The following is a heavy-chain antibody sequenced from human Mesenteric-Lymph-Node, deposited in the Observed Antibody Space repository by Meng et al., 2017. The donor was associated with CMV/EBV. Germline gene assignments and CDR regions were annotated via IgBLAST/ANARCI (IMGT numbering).Heavy chain of an antibody. CDR3: ARGFDSQTGDRFDY. D-gene: IGHD7-27*01. CDR1: GGSVSSGSYY. CDR2: IYYSGST. Sequence: SETLSLTCTVSGGSVSSGSYYWSWIRQPPGKGLEWIGYIYYSGSTNYNPSLKSRVSISLGTPNNQFSLRLKSVTAADTAVYYCARGFDSQTGDRFDYWGPGTLVTVSS. J-gene: IGHJ4*02. V-gene: IGHV4-61*01.